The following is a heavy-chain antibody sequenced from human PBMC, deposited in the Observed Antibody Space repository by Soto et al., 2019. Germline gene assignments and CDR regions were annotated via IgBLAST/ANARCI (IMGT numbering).Heavy chain of an antibody. CDR3: ARSWSGSTSGRVDV. D-gene: IGHD3-3*01. CDR1: GFTFDDHV. CDR2: INWDGYSI. Sequence: PVGSLRLSCVASGFTFDDHVMHWVRQVPGKGLEWVGHINWDGYSIGYGGSVRGRFTISRDNAKNTLYLQMNSLRPEDTALYYCARSWSGSTSGRVDVWGQGTTVTVSS. V-gene: IGHV3-9*01. J-gene: IGHJ6*02.